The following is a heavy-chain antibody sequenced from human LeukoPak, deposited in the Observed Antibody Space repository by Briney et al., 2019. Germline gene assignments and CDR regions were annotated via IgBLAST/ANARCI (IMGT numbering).Heavy chain of an antibody. CDR2: ISSSSSTI. D-gene: IGHD2-21*02. J-gene: IGHJ4*02. V-gene: IGHV3-48*01. Sequence: GGSLRLSCAASGFTFSSYSMSWVRQAPGKGLEWVSYISSSSSTIYYADSVKGRFTISRDNAKNSLYLQMNSLRAEDTAVYYCARDDRTSEYCGGDCYSDYWGQGTLVTVSS. CDR3: ARDDRTSEYCGGDCYSDY. CDR1: GFTFSSYS.